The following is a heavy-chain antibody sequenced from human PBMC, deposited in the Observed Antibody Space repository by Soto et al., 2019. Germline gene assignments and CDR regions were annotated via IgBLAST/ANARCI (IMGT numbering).Heavy chain of an antibody. Sequence: SVKVACKASGATFSSYAISRVRQAPGQGLEWMGGIIPIFGTANYAQKFQGIVTITADESTSAAYMELLSLRSEDPAVYYSPARDSSGYYYFLFGNWGKGALGTGSS. D-gene: IGHD3-22*01. CDR2: IIPIFGTA. J-gene: IGHJ4*02. CDR3: PARDSSGYYYFLFGN. CDR1: GATFSSYA. V-gene: IGHV1-69*13.